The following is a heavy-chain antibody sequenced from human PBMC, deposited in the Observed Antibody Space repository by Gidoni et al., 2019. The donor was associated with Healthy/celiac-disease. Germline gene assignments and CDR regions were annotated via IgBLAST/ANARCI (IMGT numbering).Heavy chain of an antibody. V-gene: IGHV3-30*04. D-gene: IGHD6-19*01. CDR2: ISYDGSNK. CDR3: ARDDGSGWYDGYYYGMDV. J-gene: IGHJ6*02. CDR1: GFTFSSYA. Sequence: QVQLVESGGGVVQPGRSLRLSCAASGFTFSSYAMHWVRQAPGKGLEWVAVISYDGSNKYYADSVKGRFTISRDNSKNTLYLQMNSLRAEDTAVYYCARDDGSGWYDGYYYGMDVWGQGTTVTVSS.